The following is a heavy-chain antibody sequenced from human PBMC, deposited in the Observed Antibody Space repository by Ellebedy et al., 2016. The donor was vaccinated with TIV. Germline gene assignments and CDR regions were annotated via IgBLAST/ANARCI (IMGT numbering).Heavy chain of an antibody. CDR2: IYSNGRT. J-gene: IGHJ4*02. CDR3: ARDLTLVRGAIGY. CDR1: GGSIINYY. V-gene: IGHV4-4*07. D-gene: IGHD3-10*01. Sequence: MPSETLSLTCTVSGGSIINYYWNWIRQPAGKGLEWIGRIYSNGRTNNNPSLKRRVTMSVDTSKNQFSLRLSSVTAADTAVYYCARDLTLVRGAIGYWGQGTLVTVSS.